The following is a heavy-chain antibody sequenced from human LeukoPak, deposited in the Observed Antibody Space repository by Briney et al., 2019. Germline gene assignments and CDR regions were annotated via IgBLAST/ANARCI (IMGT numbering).Heavy chain of an antibody. Sequence: ASVKVSCKASGYTFTGYYMHWVRQAPGQGLEWMGWINPNSGGTNYAQKFQGRVTMTRDTSISTAYMELSRLRSDDTAVYYCARDRIVVVTTSQGYYYGMDVWGQGTTVTVSS. CDR1: GYTFTGYY. V-gene: IGHV1-2*02. CDR3: ARDRIVVVTTSQGYYYGMDV. CDR2: INPNSGGT. D-gene: IGHD2-21*02. J-gene: IGHJ6*02.